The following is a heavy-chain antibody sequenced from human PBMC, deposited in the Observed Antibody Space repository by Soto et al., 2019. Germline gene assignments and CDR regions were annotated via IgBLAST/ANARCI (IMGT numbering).Heavy chain of an antibody. J-gene: IGHJ4*02. V-gene: IGHV3-23*01. Sequence: PGGSLRLSCAASGFTFSSYAMSWVRQAPGKGLEWVSGISGSGGSTYYADSVKGRFTISRDSSKNTLYLQMNSLRAEDTAVYYCAKDYDFWSGYYPGRYFDYWGQGTLVTVSS. CDR3: AKDYDFWSGYYPGRYFDY. CDR2: ISGSGGST. D-gene: IGHD3-3*01. CDR1: GFTFSSYA.